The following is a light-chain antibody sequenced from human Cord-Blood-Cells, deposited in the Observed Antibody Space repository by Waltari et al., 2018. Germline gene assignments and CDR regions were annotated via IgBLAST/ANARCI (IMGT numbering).Light chain of an antibody. V-gene: IGLV2-23*01. J-gene: IGLJ3*02. Sequence: QSALTQPAAVSGSPGESITIPCTGTSSDVGRYNLVSWYQQHPGKAPKLMIYEGSKRPSGVSNRFSGSKSGNTASLTISGLQAEDEADYYCCSHAGSSTLVFGGGTKLTVL. CDR1: SSDVGRYNL. CDR2: EGS. CDR3: CSHAGSSTLV.